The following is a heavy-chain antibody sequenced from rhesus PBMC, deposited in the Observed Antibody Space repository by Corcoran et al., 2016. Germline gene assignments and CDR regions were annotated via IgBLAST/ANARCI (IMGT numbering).Heavy chain of an antibody. CDR2: INGNSGST. D-gene: IGHD3-3*01. Sequence: QVQLQESGPGLVKPSETLSLTCAVSGGSFSSYWWSWIRQPPGKGMEWIGEINGNSGSTNYNPSLKSRVTISKDASKNQLSLKLSSVTAADTAVYYCASPRTVGQIDYWGQGVLVTVSS. V-gene: IGHV4-80*01. CDR3: ASPRTVGQIDY. J-gene: IGHJ4*01. CDR1: GGSFSSYW.